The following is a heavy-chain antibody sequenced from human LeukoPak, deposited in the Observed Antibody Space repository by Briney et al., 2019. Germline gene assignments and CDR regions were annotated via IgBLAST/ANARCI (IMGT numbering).Heavy chain of an antibody. Sequence: SETLSLTCAVYGGSFSGYYWSWIRQPPGKGLEWIGEINHSGSTNYNPSLKSRVTISVDTSKNQFSLKLSSVTAADTAVYYCARDSPQYYYDSSGYLGWFDPWGQGTLVTVSS. CDR1: GGSFSGYY. J-gene: IGHJ5*02. V-gene: IGHV4-34*01. CDR3: ARDSPQYYYDSSGYLGWFDP. CDR2: INHSGST. D-gene: IGHD3-22*01.